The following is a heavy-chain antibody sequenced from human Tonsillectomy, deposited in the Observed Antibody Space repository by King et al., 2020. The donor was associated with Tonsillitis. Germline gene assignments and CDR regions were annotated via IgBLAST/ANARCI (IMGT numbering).Heavy chain of an antibody. J-gene: IGHJ4*02. CDR1: GFTFDDYA. CDR3: AKVNSGTYSALDY. Sequence: VQLVESGGGLVQPGRSLRLSCAASGFTFDDYAMHWVRHAPGKGLEWVSGISWNSGSIGYADSVKGRFTISRDNAKNSLYLQMSSLRAEDTALYYCAKVNSGTYSALDYWGQGTLVTVSS. D-gene: IGHD1-26*01. V-gene: IGHV3-9*01. CDR2: ISWNSGSI.